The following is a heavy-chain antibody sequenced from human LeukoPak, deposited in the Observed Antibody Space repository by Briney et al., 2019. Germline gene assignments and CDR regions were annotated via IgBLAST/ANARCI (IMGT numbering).Heavy chain of an antibody. CDR2: ISRSATTI. V-gene: IGHV3-48*03. CDR3: AKTGTTMSRNWYFDL. D-gene: IGHD1-7*01. Sequence: PGGSLRLSCAASGFTFSSYEMNWVRQAPGKGLEWVSSISRSATTIYYADSVKGRFTISRDNAKNSLYLQMNSLRAEDTAVYYCAKTGTTMSRNWYFDLWGRGTLVTVSS. CDR1: GFTFSSYE. J-gene: IGHJ2*01.